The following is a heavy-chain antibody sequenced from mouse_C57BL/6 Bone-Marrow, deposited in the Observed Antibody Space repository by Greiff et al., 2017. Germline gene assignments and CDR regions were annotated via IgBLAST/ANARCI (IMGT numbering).Heavy chain of an antibody. CDR2: ISDGGSYT. J-gene: IGHJ3*01. CDR3: ARGPGDGYYWVAY. Sequence: EVMLVESGGGLVKPGGSLKLSCAASGFTFSSYAMSWVRQTPEKRLEWVATISDGGSYTYYPDNVKGRFPISSDNAKNNLYLQMRHLKSEDTALYYCARGPGDGYYWVAYWGQGTLVTVSA. D-gene: IGHD2-3*01. CDR1: GFTFSSYA. V-gene: IGHV5-4*03.